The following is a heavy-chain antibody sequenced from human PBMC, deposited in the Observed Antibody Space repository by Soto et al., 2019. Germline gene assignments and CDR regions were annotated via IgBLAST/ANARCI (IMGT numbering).Heavy chain of an antibody. V-gene: IGHV2-5*01. CDR2: IYWNDDK. J-gene: IGHJ6*02. CDR1: GFSLSTSGVG. D-gene: IGHD2-15*01. Sequence: SGPTLVNPTQTLTLTCTFSGFSLSTSGVGVGWIRQPPGKALEWLALIYWNDDKRYSPSLKSRLTTTKDTSKNQVVLAMTNMDPVDTATYYCASQTNYCSGGSCYYYYGMDVWGQGTTVTVSS. CDR3: ASQTNYCSGGSCYYYYGMDV.